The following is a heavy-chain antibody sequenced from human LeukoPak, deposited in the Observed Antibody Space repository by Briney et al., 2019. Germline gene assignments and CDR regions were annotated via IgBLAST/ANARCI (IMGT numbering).Heavy chain of an antibody. CDR3: ARDPIPFSAPFFAFDI. V-gene: IGHV3-7*03. CDR1: GFTFSSYW. CDR2: IKQDGSEK. J-gene: IGHJ3*02. Sequence: GSLRLSCAASGFTFSSYWMSWVRQAPGKGLEWVANIKQDGSEKYYVDSVKGRFTISRDNAKNSLYLQMNSLRGEDTAVYYCARDPIPFSAPFFAFDILGQGTVVTVSS. D-gene: IGHD3-3*01.